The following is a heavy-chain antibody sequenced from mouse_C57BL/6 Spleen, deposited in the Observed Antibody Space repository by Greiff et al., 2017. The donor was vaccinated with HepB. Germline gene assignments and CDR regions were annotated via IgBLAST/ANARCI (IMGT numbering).Heavy chain of an antibody. V-gene: IGHV14-3*02. Sequence: EVQLQQFGAELVKSGATVKLSCTASGLNIKDTYMHWLKQWPEQGLEWFGRFDPPNGNIKYGPKFQGKATITADTSTNTAHLQLSSLTSEDTAVYYCARMTRKWCQGTTLTVSS. CDR3: ARMTRK. J-gene: IGHJ2*01. CDR1: GLNIKDTY. CDR2: FDPPNGNI.